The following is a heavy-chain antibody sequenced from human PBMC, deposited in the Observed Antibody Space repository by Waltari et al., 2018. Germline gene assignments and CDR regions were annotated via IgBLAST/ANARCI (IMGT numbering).Heavy chain of an antibody. CDR1: GYTFTSYD. V-gene: IGHV1-8*01. CDR3: AIQVIYYYYGMDV. Sequence: VQLVQSGAEVKKPGASVKGSCNASGYTFTSYDINRVGQATGQGLEWMGWMNPNRGNTGYAQKFQGRVTMTRNTSISTAYMELSSLRSEDTAVYYCAIQVIYYYYGMDVWGQGTTVTVSS. CDR2: MNPNRGNT. J-gene: IGHJ6*02.